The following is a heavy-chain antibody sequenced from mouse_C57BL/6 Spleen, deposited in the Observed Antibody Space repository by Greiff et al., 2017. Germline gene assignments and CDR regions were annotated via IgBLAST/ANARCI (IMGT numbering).Heavy chain of an antibody. Sequence: QVQLKQSGPELVKPGASVKISCKASGYAFSSSWMNWVKQRPGKGLEWIGRIYPGDGDTNYNGKFKGKATLTADKSSSTAYMQLSSLTSEDSAVYFCARLRGYYDYHDWGQGTLVTVSA. CDR1: GYAFSSSW. CDR2: IYPGDGDT. J-gene: IGHJ3*01. V-gene: IGHV1-82*01. CDR3: ARLRGYYDYHD. D-gene: IGHD2-4*01.